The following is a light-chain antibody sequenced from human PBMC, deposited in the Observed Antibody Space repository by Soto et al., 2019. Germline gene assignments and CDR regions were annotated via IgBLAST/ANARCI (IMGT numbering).Light chain of an antibody. CDR3: LLYYGGAVV. V-gene: IGLV7-43*01. CDR2: STD. CDR1: TGTVTSGHY. J-gene: IGLJ2*01. Sequence: QAVVTQEPSLTVSPGGTVTLTCASSTGTVTSGHYPNWLQQKPGQAPRALIYSTDTRHSWTPARFSGSHLGGKAALTLSGVQPEDEADYYCLLYYGGAVVFGGGTKLTVL.